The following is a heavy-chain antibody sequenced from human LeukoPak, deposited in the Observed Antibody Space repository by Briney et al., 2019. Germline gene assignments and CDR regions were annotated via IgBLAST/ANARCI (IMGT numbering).Heavy chain of an antibody. CDR3: ARGLRFLESPYFDY. Sequence: ASVKVSCKTSGYIFTSYNMHWVRQAPGRGLEWMGIINPSGGSTRYAQKFQGRVTITRDTSASTAYMELSSLRSEDMAVYYCARGLRFLESPYFDYWGQGTLVTVSS. D-gene: IGHD3-3*01. J-gene: IGHJ4*02. CDR1: GYIFTSYN. CDR2: INPSGGST. V-gene: IGHV1-46*01.